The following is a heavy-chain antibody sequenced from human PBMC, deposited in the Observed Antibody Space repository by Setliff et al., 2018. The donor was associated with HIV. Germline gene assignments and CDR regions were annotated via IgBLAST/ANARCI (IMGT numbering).Heavy chain of an antibody. CDR2: IYYVGWS. CDR1: GASLQSYY. Sequence: SETLSLTCSVSGASLQSYYWSWIRQPAGKGLQWIGRIYYVGWSKYNPSLEDRVTMSVDTSNNQFSLSQRSVTAADTAIYYCARSIHGGGSEPFDTWGQGILVTVS. CDR3: ARSIHGGGSEPFDT. J-gene: IGHJ5*02. V-gene: IGHV4-4*07. D-gene: IGHD3-10*01.